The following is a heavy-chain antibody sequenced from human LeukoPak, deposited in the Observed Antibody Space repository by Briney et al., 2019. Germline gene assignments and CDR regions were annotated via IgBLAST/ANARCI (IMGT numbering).Heavy chain of an antibody. CDR2: IIPMFATA. CDR1: GGTFSSYA. J-gene: IGHJ5*02. Sequence: VASVKVSCKASGGTFSSYAISWVRQAPGQGLEWMGGIIPMFATANHAQKFQGRVTITADKSTSTAYMELSSLRSEDTAVYYCARDSRGGSPNWFDPWGQGTLVTVSS. V-gene: IGHV1-69*06. D-gene: IGHD2-15*01. CDR3: ARDSRGGSPNWFDP.